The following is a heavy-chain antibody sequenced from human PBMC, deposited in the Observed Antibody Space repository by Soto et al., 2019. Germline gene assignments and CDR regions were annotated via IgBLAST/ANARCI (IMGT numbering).Heavy chain of an antibody. CDR2: IYYSGST. D-gene: IGHD3-16*01. CDR1: GGSISDATYN. CDR3: ARRYGWAFDI. V-gene: IGHV4-61*05. J-gene: IGHJ3*02. Sequence: XXTLSLACTVSGGSISDATYNWGWIRQPPGKGLEWIGYIYYSGSTNYNPSLKSRVTISVDTSKNQFSLKLTSVTAADTAVYYCARRYGWAFDIWGQGTMVTVSS.